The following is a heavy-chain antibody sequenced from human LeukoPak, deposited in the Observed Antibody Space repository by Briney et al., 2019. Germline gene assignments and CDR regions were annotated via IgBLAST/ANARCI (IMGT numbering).Heavy chain of an antibody. J-gene: IGHJ6*02. CDR1: GFTFSSYG. CDR2: ISYDGSNK. D-gene: IGHD6-19*01. Sequence: GGSLRLSCAASGFTFSSYGMHWVRQAPGKGLEWVAVISYDGSNKYYADSVKGRFTISRDNSKNTLYLQMNSLRVEDTAVYYCARPSHPKTNGWYYFFGMDVWGQGTTVTVSS. CDR3: ARPSHPKTNGWYYFFGMDV. V-gene: IGHV3-30*03.